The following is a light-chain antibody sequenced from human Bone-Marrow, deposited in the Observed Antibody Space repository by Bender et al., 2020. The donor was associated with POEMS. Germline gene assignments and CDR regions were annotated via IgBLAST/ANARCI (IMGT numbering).Light chain of an antibody. CDR1: SLRVYY. CDR3: QSTDNNFLYNVV. V-gene: IGLV3-19*01. CDR2: GEN. J-gene: IGLJ2*01. Sequence: SSELTQDPAVSVALGQTVRITCQGDSLRVYYATWYQQKPGQAPVLVNYGENNRPSGIPDRFSGSNSGRVSSLTITGAQAEDEADYYCQSTDNNFLYNVVFGGGTKLTVL.